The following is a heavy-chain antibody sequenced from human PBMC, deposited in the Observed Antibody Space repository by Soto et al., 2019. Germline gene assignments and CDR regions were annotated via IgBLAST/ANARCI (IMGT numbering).Heavy chain of an antibody. D-gene: IGHD3-9*01. CDR3: ARDHGGRLLYFDWTRDGDAFDI. CDR1: GGSISSGGYY. V-gene: IGHV4-31*03. Sequence: SETLSLTCTVSGGSISSGGYYWSWIRQHPGKGLEWIGYIYYSGSTYYNPSLKSRVTISVDTSKNQFSLKLSSVTAADTAVYYCARDHGGRLLYFDWTRDGDAFDIWGQGTMVTVSS. J-gene: IGHJ3*02. CDR2: IYYSGST.